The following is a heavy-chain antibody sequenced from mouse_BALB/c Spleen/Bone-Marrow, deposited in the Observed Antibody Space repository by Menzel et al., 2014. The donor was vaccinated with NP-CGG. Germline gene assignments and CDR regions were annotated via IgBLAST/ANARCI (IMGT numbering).Heavy chain of an antibody. CDR2: INPDSGTI. CDR3: ARDGNDVVYAMDY. Sequence: EVQLVESGGGLVQPGGSLKLSCAASGFAFSSYWMSWVRQAPGQGLEWIGEINPDSGTINYTPSLKDKFIIARDNAKNTRYLQMSKVRSEDTAVYYCARDGNDVVYAMDYWGQGTSVTVSA. D-gene: IGHD1-1*02. CDR1: GFAFSSYW. V-gene: IGHV4-1*02. J-gene: IGHJ4*01.